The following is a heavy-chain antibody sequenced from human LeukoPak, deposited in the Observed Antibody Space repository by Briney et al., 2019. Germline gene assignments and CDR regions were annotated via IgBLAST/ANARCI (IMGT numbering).Heavy chain of an antibody. CDR2: ISSSSSYI. D-gene: IGHD4-17*01. CDR3: AKDLTTVTTQGDY. Sequence: GGSLRLSCAAPGFIFSSYNMNWVRQAPGKGLEWVSSISSSSSYIYYADSVKGRFTISRDNSKNTLYLQMNSLRTEDTAVYYCAKDLTTVTTQGDYWGQGTLVTVSS. CDR1: GFIFSSYN. V-gene: IGHV3-21*01. J-gene: IGHJ4*02.